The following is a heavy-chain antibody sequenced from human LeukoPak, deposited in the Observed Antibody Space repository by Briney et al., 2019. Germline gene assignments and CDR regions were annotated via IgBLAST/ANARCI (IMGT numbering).Heavy chain of an antibody. CDR2: MSSKSGHT. J-gene: IGHJ4*02. CDR1: GYSFPTYD. CDR3: ARPANKWELGGMSY. Sequence: GASVKVSCKASGYSFPTYDINWVRQATGQGLQWMGWMSSKSGHTAYAQKFQGRVIFTRNISISTAYMEVSSLTSEDTAVYYCARPANKWELGGMSYWGQGTLVTVSS. D-gene: IGHD1-26*01. V-gene: IGHV1-8*03.